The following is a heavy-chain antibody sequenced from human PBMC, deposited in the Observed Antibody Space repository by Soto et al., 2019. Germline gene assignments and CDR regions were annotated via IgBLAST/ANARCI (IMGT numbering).Heavy chain of an antibody. CDR3: ARDVPYYYGSGSYYKVYYDYGMDV. J-gene: IGHJ6*02. V-gene: IGHV1-18*01. D-gene: IGHD3-10*01. Sequence: ASVKVSCKASGYTFTSYGISWVRQAPGQGLEWMGWISAYNGNTNYAQKLQGRVTMTTDTSTSTAYMELRSLRSDDTAVYYCARDVPYYYGSGSYYKVYYDYGMDVWGQ. CDR1: GYTFTSYG. CDR2: ISAYNGNT.